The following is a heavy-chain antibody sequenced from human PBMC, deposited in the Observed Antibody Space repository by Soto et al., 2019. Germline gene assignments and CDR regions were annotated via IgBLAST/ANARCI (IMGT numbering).Heavy chain of an antibody. D-gene: IGHD2-15*01. Sequence: QVQLVESGGGMVQPGTSLRLSCAVSGFTFSTYDMHWVRQAPGKGLEWVAVVSYDTDYENYADSVKGRFTISRDNSKNILYLQMNSLRAEDTAVYYCAKVSISKSSAVTFDSWGRGTLVTVSS. V-gene: IGHV3-30*18. CDR3: AKVSISKSSAVTFDS. CDR2: VSYDTDYE. CDR1: GFTFSTYD. J-gene: IGHJ4*02.